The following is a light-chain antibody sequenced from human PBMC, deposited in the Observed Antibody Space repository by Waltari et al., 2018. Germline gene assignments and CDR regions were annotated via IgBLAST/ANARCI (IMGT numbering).Light chain of an antibody. CDR2: AAS. Sequence: ETVLTQSPDSLSLSPGETATLTCRASQSVGHTYLAWYQQRPGQAPRLLIYAASSRATGVPDRFSGSGSGSGSGTNFTLTISRLEPEDFAVYYCQQYGTSVFSFGPGTKVDF. CDR1: QSVGHTY. V-gene: IGKV3-20*01. CDR3: QQYGTSVFS. J-gene: IGKJ3*01.